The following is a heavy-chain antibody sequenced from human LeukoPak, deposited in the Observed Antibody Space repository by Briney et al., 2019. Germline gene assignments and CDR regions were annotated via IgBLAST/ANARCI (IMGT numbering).Heavy chain of an antibody. CDR3: AREAAAGTTSFDY. D-gene: IGHD6-13*01. CDR2: INPSGGRT. CDR1: GNGNTFTSYY. V-gene: IGHV1-46*01. J-gene: IGHJ4*02. Sequence: ASVKVSCKASGNGNTFTSYYMHWVRQAPGQGLEWMGIINPSGGRTRYAQKFQGRVTMTRDTSTSTLYMELSSLRSEDTAVYYCAREAAAGTTSFDYWGQGTLVTVPS.